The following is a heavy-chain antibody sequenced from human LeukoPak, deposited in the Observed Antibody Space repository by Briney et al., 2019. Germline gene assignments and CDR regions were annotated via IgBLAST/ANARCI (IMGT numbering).Heavy chain of an antibody. Sequence: ASVKVSCKASGYTFTGYYMHWVRQAPGPGLEWMGRINPNSGGTNYAQKFQGRVTMTRDTSISTAYMELSRLRSDDTAVYYCARVFSGYSYGYAFDIWGQGTMVTVSS. CDR3: ARVFSGYSYGYAFDI. CDR2: INPNSGGT. J-gene: IGHJ3*02. D-gene: IGHD5-18*01. V-gene: IGHV1-2*06. CDR1: GYTFTGYY.